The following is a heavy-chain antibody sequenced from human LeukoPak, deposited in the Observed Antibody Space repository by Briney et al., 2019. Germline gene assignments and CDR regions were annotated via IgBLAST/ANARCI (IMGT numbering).Heavy chain of an antibody. J-gene: IGHJ4*02. V-gene: IGHV1-69*05. CDR1: GGTFSSYA. D-gene: IGHD6-19*01. CDR2: IIPIFGTA. CDR3: ARDLPSTIAVAGGGFDY. Sequence: SVKVSCKASGGTFSSYAISWVRQAPGQGLQWMGGIIPIFGTANYAQKFQGRVTITTDESTSTAYMELSSLRSEDTAVYYCARDLPSTIAVAGGGFDYWGQGTLVTVSS.